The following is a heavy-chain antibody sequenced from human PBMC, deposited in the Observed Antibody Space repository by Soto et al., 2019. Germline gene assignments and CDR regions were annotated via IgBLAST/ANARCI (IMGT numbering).Heavy chain of an antibody. CDR2: ISAYNGHT. J-gene: IGHJ5*02. D-gene: IGHD6-13*01. CDR3: ARDDQQLVRGDWFDP. CDR1: GYTFTSYG. V-gene: IGHV1-18*01. Sequence: QVQLVQSGAEVKKPGASVKVSCKASGYTFTSYGISWVRQAPGQGLEWMGWISAYNGHTNYAQKLQGRVTMTTDTSTSTAYMELRSLRSDDTAVYYCARDDQQLVRGDWFDPWGQGTLVTVSS.